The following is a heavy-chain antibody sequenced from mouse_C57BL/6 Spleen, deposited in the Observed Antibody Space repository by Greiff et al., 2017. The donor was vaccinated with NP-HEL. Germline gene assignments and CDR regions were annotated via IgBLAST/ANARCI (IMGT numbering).Heavy chain of an antibody. CDR1: GFTFSDYG. Sequence: EVQLVESGGGLVKPGGSLKLSCAASGFTFSDYGMHWVRQAPEKGLEWVAYISSGSSTIYYADTVKGRFTISRDNAKNTLCLQMTSLRSEDTAMYYCARPGKGAWFAYWGQGTLVTVSA. D-gene: IGHD2-1*01. J-gene: IGHJ3*01. V-gene: IGHV5-17*01. CDR3: ARPGKGAWFAY. CDR2: ISSGSSTI.